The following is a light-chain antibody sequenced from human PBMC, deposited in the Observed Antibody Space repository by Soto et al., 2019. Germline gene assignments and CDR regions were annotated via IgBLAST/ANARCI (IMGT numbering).Light chain of an antibody. J-gene: IGKJ1*01. CDR1: QSVSSSY. CDR2: GAS. V-gene: IGKV3-20*01. Sequence: EIVLTQSPGTLSLSPGERATLSCRASQSVSSSYLAWYQQKPGQAPRLLIYGASSRATGIPDRFSGSGSGTDLNLTISRLEPEDFAVYYCQQYGSSPPTFGQGTKVEI. CDR3: QQYGSSPPT.